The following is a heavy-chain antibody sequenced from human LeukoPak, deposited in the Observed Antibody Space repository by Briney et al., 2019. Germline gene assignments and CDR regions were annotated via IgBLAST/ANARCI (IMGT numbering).Heavy chain of an antibody. Sequence: GGSLRLSCAASGFTFSDAWMNWVRQAPGKGLEWVGRIKRKTDGGTTDYAAPVKGRFTIPRDDSKNTLYLQMNSLKTEDTAVYYCTTGNWGPYWGQGTLVTVSS. D-gene: IGHD7-27*01. V-gene: IGHV3-15*07. CDR2: IKRKTDGGTT. CDR3: TTGNWGPY. CDR1: GFTFSDAW. J-gene: IGHJ4*02.